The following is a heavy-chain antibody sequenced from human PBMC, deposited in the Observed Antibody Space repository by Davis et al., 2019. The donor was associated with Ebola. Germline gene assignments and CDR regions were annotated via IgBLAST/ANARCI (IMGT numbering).Heavy chain of an antibody. CDR3: ARGIRDGAGDWFDP. Sequence: MPSETLSLTCTVSGGSISSYYWSWIRQSPGMGLEWIGYIYSSGITNYNPSLKSRVTISIDTSKNQLSLKLSSVTAADTAVYYCARGIRDGAGDWFDPWGQGTLVTVSS. J-gene: IGHJ5*02. CDR1: GGSISSYY. D-gene: IGHD2/OR15-2a*01. V-gene: IGHV4-59*01. CDR2: IYSSGIT.